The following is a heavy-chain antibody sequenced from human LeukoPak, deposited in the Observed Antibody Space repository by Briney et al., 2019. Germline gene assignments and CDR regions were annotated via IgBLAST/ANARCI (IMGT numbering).Heavy chain of an antibody. CDR3: AREDFRYSFGSCYLDY. V-gene: IGHV3-7*01. CDR1: GFTFSSYW. CDR2: IKQDGSEK. Sequence: PGGSMRLSCAASGFTFSSYWMSWVRQAPGKGLEWVANIKQDGSEKYYVDSVKGRFTISRDNAKNSLYLQMNSLRAEDTAVYYCAREDFRYSFGSCYLDYWGQGTLVTVSS. D-gene: IGHD5-18*01. J-gene: IGHJ4*02.